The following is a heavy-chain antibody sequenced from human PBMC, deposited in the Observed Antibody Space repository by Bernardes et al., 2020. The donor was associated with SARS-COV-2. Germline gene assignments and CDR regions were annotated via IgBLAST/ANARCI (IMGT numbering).Heavy chain of an antibody. CDR1: GYTFTDYF. Sequence: ASVKVSCKASGYTFTDYFIHWVRQAPGQRLEWMGWINPNTGGTNYVQKFQGRVTMTRDTSITTSYMELSWLGSDDTAIYYCARTRTTISTTGIPVDYWGKGTQVTV. V-gene: IGHV1-2*02. J-gene: IGHJ4*02. D-gene: IGHD2-21*02. CDR3: ARTRTTISTTGIPVDY. CDR2: INPNTGGT.